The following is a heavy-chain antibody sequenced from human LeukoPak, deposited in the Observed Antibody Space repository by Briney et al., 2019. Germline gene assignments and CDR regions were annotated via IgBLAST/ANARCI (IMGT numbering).Heavy chain of an antibody. J-gene: IGHJ2*01. Sequence: QTGGSLRLSCAGSGFIFNSHWMTWVRQAPGMGLEWVGNIRQDGNEKFYGESVRGRFTISRDNAKNSLYLQLNSLRVEDTAIYYCARVRTEWYIDLWGRGTLVTVSP. CDR2: IRQDGNEK. CDR3: ARVRTEWYIDL. CDR1: GFIFNSHW. D-gene: IGHD2-8*02. V-gene: IGHV3-7*01.